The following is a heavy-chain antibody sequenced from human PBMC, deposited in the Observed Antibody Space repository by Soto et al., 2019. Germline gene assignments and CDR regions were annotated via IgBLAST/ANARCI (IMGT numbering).Heavy chain of an antibody. CDR2: INHSGST. Sequence: SETLSLTCAVYGGSFSGYYWSWIRQPPGKGLEWIGEINHSGSTNYNPSLKSRVTISVDTSKNQFSLKLSSVTAADTAVYYCARGGPYDYVWGSYRYTRNWFDPWGQGTLVTVSS. D-gene: IGHD3-16*02. CDR3: ARGGPYDYVWGSYRYTRNWFDP. J-gene: IGHJ5*02. V-gene: IGHV4-34*01. CDR1: GGSFSGYY.